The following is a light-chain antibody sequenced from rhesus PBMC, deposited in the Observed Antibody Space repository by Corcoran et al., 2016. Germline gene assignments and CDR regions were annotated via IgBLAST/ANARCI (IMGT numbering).Light chain of an antibody. CDR3: QQYNSAPYR. CDR1: QSISSW. CDR2: KAF. V-gene: IGKV1-16*01. J-gene: IGKJ2*01. Sequence: DIQMTQSPSPLSASVGDKVTLTCQASQSISSWLAWYQQKPGKAPKPLIYKAFCLENGVPSRFSGSGSGTAFTLTISSLQPEVFATYYCQQYNSAPYRFGQGTKVEI.